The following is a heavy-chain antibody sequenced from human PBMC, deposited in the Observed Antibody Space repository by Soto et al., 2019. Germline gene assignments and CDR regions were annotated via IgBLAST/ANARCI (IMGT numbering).Heavy chain of an antibody. CDR1: GYTFTNYY. CDR3: ARGDNDY. V-gene: IGHV1-46*01. CDR2: IHPDGGHT. J-gene: IGHJ4*02. Sequence: AAVKVSCKASGYTFTNYYVQWVRQAPGQGLEWMGVIHPDGGHTTYSQTFQDRVTMTRDTFTSTIYMELSSLRSEDTAVYYCARGDNDYWGQGTLVTVSS.